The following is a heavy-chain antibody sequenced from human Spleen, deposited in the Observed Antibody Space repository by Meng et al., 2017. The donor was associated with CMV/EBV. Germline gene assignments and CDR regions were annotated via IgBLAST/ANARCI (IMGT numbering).Heavy chain of an antibody. CDR3: AREGFIDYDAFDI. Sequence: ASVKVSCKASGYTFTGYYMHWVRQASGQGLEWMGWINPNSGGTNYAQKFQGRVTMTRDTSISTAYMELSRLRSDDTAVYYCAREGFIDYDAFDIWGQGTMVTVSS. CDR2: INPNSGGT. CDR1: GYTFTGYY. D-gene: IGHD3-16*01. V-gene: IGHV1-2*02. J-gene: IGHJ3*02.